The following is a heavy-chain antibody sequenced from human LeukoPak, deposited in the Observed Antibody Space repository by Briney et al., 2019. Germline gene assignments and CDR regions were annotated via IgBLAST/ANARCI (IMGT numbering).Heavy chain of an antibody. CDR3: ARLDCGGDCYLFDY. V-gene: IGHV4-59*08. CDR1: GGSISSYY. Sequence: SETLSLTCTVSGGSISSYYWSWIRQPPGKGLEWIGYIYYSGSTNYNPSLKSRVTISVDTSKNQFSLKLSSVTAADTAVYYCARLDCGGDCYLFDYWGQGTLVTVSS. CDR2: IYYSGST. J-gene: IGHJ4*02. D-gene: IGHD2-21*02.